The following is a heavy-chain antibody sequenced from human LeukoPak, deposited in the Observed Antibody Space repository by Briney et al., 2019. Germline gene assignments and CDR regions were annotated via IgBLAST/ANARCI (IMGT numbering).Heavy chain of an antibody. CDR3: VRASGSWYFFDY. V-gene: IGHV3-13*04. D-gene: IGHD6-13*01. CDR1: GCTSSNYD. Sequence: GRSIRLKIGASGCTSSNYDVHGVRQKEGKGLEWVSAIGTAGDTYYPGSVKGRFTISRENAKNSLYLQMDSLRVGDTAAYYCVRASGSWYFFDYWGQGTLVTVSS. J-gene: IGHJ4*02. CDR2: IGTAGDT.